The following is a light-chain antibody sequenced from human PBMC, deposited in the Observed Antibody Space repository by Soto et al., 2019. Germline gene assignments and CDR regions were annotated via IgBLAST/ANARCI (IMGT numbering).Light chain of an antibody. CDR1: QSVSGN. CDR2: GAS. CDR3: QLYNNWPPLT. J-gene: IGKJ4*01. V-gene: IGKV3-15*01. Sequence: EIVMSLSPATLSVSPGESATLSCRASQSVSGNLAWYQQKPGQAPRLLIYGASTRATGIPARFSGSGSGTEFTLTISSLQSEDFADYYCQLYNNWPPLTFGGGTKMEIK.